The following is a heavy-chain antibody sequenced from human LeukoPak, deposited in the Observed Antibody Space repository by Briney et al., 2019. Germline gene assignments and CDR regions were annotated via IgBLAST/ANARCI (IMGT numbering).Heavy chain of an antibody. Sequence: GGSLRLSRAASRFTFSSYSMNWVRPAPGKELEWVASISSSSSYIYYVDSVKGRFTISIDNPKNSLSLQMNSLRAEDTAVYYCASPYSSRWYELCYWGEGTLVSASS. V-gene: IGHV3-21*01. J-gene: IGHJ4*02. D-gene: IGHD6-13*01. CDR2: ISSSSSYI. CDR3: ASPYSSRWYELCY. CDR1: RFTFSSYS.